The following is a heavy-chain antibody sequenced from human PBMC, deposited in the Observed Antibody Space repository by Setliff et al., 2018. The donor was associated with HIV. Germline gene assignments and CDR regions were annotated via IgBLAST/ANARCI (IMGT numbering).Heavy chain of an antibody. Sequence: NPSETLSLTCTVSGGSISSGSYYWSWIRQPAGKGLEWIGRIYTSGNTNYNPSLKSRVTISVDTSKNQFSLKLSSVTAADTAVYYCARDQRGFRSGYVFDIWGQGTMVTVSS. CDR1: GGSISSGSYY. D-gene: IGHD3-22*01. J-gene: IGHJ3*02. CDR2: IYTSGNT. V-gene: IGHV4-61*02. CDR3: ARDQRGFRSGYVFDI.